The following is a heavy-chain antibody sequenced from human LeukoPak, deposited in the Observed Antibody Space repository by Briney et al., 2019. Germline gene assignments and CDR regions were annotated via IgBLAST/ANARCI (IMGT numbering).Heavy chain of an antibody. CDR1: GCSFTSYW. V-gene: IGHV5-10-1*01. CDR2: IDPSDSYT. J-gene: IGHJ5*02. CDR3: ASDTSGYSYGFAWFDH. Sequence: GESLKISCKGSGCSFTSYWISWVRQMPGKGLEWMGRIDPSDSYTNYSPSFQGHVTISADKSISTAYLQWSSLKASDTAMYYCASDTSGYSYGFAWFDHWGQGTLVTVSS. D-gene: IGHD5-18*01.